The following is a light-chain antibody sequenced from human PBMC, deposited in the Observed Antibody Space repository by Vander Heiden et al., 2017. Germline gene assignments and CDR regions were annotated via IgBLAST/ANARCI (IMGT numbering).Light chain of an antibody. Sequence: EIVLTQSPGPLSLSLGVRATLSCRASQRVRRSYLAWSRQTAGQACRLLIYGASSRATGIPDRFSGSGSGTDFTLTMSRLETEDFAVYDCQQYVCEPLLYTFGQGTKLEIK. CDR2: GAS. V-gene: IGKV3-20*01. CDR3: QQYVCEPLLYT. J-gene: IGKJ2*01. CDR1: QRVRRSY.